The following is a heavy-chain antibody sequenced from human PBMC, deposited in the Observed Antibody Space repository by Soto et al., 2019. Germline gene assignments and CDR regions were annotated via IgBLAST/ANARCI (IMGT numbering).Heavy chain of an antibody. CDR3: ARGAGDYYYDSSGYYRFDY. D-gene: IGHD3-22*01. Sequence: SETLSLTCTVSGGSISSGGYYWSWIRQHPGKGLEWIGYIYYSGSTYYNPSLKSRVTISVDTSKNQFSLKLSSVTAADTAVYYCARGAGDYYYDSSGYYRFDYWGQGALVTVSS. V-gene: IGHV4-31*03. CDR1: GGSISSGGYY. CDR2: IYYSGST. J-gene: IGHJ4*02.